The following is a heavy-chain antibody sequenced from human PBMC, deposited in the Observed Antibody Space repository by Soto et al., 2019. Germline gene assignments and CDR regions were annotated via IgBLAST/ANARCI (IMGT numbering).Heavy chain of an antibody. CDR1: GFSFSGDG. CDR2: ISHSGSSK. Sequence: EGQLVESGGGLVQPGGSLRLSCAASGFSFSGDGMNWVRQAPGKGLEWISYISHSGSSKYYADSVRGRFTIYRDNAKNSLYLQMNSLRGDDSAVYFCARETFVVVSATVQYFFGMDVWGQGTTVTVSS. CDR3: ARETFVVVSATVQYFFGMDV. J-gene: IGHJ6*02. D-gene: IGHD2-21*01. V-gene: IGHV3-48*03.